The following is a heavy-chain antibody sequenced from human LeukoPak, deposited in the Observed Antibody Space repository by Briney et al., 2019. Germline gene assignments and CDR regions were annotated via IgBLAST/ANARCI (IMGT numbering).Heavy chain of an antibody. J-gene: IGHJ5*02. D-gene: IGHD3-10*01. CDR3: AQSLGASTWFGNWFDP. CDR2: IYYSGRT. Sequence: SETLSLTCTVSGVSISSTSYCWGWIRQPPGKGLEWIGSIYYSGRTYYNPSLKSRLTISVDTPKNQFSLKLSSVTAADTAVYYCAQSLGASTWFGNWFDPRGQGALVTVSS. CDR1: GVSISSTSYC. V-gene: IGHV4-39*01.